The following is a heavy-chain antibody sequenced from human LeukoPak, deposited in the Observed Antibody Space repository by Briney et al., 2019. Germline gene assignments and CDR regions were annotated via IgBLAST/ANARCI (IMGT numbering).Heavy chain of an antibody. CDR2: IYYSGST. V-gene: IGHV4-39*01. J-gene: IGHJ5*02. Sequence: TSETLSLTCTVSGGSISSSSYYWGWIRQPPGKGLEWIGSIYYSGSTYYNPSLKSRVTISVDTSKNQFSLKLSSVTAADTAVYYCARPQGVVTTWFDPWGQGTLVPVSS. CDR1: GGSISSSSYY. CDR3: ARPQGVVTTWFDP. D-gene: IGHD2-21*02.